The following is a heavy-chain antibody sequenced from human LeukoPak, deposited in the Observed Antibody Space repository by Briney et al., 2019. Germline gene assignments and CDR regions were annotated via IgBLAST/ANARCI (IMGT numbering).Heavy chain of an antibody. CDR3: ARGGSYYGNWFDP. CDR1: GFIFGDYG. J-gene: IGHJ5*02. CDR2: INWNGGST. V-gene: IGHV3-20*04. Sequence: PGGSMRPSWAASGFIFGDYGMSWVRQPRGKVLEWVSGINWNGGSTVYADSVKGRFTISRDNAKNSLYLQRNIRRAEDPSLYYRARGGSYYGNWFDPCGQGTLVTVSS. D-gene: IGHD1-26*01.